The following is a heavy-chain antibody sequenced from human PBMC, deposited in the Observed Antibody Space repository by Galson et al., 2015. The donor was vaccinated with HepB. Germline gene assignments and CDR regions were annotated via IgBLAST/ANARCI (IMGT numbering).Heavy chain of an antibody. CDR2: IYYSGST. Sequence: ETLSLTCTVSGGSISSYYWSWIRQPPGKGLEWIGYIYYSGSTNYNPSLKSRVTISVDTSKNQFSLKLSSVTAADTAVYYCARHADGDYFFDYWGQGTLVTVSS. D-gene: IGHD4-17*01. V-gene: IGHV4-59*08. CDR1: GGSISSYY. CDR3: ARHADGDYFFDY. J-gene: IGHJ4*02.